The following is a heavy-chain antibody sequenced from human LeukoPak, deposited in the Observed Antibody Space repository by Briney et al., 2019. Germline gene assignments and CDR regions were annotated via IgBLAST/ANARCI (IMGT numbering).Heavy chain of an antibody. CDR1: GFTFSSYA. Sequence: PGGSLRLSCAAFGFTFSSYAMSWVRQAPGKGLEWVSAISGSGGSTYYADSVKGRFTISRDNSKNTLYLQMNSLRAEDTAVYYCAKSAGYCSSTSCYHFDYWGQGTLVTVSS. D-gene: IGHD2-2*01. V-gene: IGHV3-23*01. J-gene: IGHJ4*02. CDR2: ISGSGGST. CDR3: AKSAGYCSSTSCYHFDY.